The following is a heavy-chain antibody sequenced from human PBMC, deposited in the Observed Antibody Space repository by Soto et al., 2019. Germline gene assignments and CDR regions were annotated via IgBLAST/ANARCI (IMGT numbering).Heavy chain of an antibody. CDR2: INSDGSST. CDR3: ARDPGSSWNDYYYYMDV. Sequence: EVQLVESGGGLVQPGGSLRLSCAASGFTFSSYWMHWVRQAPGKGLVWVSRINSDGSSTSYADSVKGRFTISRDNAKNTLYLQMNSLRAEDTAVYYCARDPGSSWNDYYYYMDVWGKGTTVTLSS. J-gene: IGHJ6*03. CDR1: GFTFSSYW. D-gene: IGHD6-13*01. V-gene: IGHV3-74*01.